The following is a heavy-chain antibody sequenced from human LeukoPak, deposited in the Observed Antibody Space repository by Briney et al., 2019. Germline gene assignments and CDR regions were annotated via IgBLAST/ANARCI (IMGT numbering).Heavy chain of an antibody. CDR2: IIPIFGTA. J-gene: IGHJ4*02. CDR1: GGTFSSYA. Sequence: AASVKVSCKASGGTFSSYAISWVRQAPGQGLEWMGGIIPIFGTANYAQKFQGRVTITTDESTGTAYMELSSLRSEDTAVYYCALLSDCIGYCSRPDYWGQGTLVTVSS. CDR3: ALLSDCIGYCSRPDY. V-gene: IGHV1-69*05. D-gene: IGHD2-2*01.